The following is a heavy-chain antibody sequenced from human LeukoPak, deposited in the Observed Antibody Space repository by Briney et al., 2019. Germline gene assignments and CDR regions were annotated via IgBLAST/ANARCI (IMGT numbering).Heavy chain of an antibody. J-gene: IGHJ5*02. CDR3: ARSYLVSNWFDP. D-gene: IGHD6-13*01. CDR1: GGTFNNYA. V-gene: IGHV1-69*05. CDR2: VIPVFATT. Sequence: GASVKVSCKASGGTFNNYAISWVRQARGQGLEWMGGVIPVFATTNYTQTFQGRVTITTDESTNTVYMELRNLTSDDTAVYYCARSYLVSNWFDPWGQGTQVTVSS.